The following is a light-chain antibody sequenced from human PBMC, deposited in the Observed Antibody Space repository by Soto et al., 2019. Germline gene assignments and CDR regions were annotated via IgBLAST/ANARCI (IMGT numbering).Light chain of an antibody. CDR2: GAS. J-gene: IGKJ3*01. CDR1: QSVTSNY. Sequence: EIVLTQSPGTLSSCPGERVTLSCRASQSVTSNYLAWYQQKPGQSPRLLIFGASIRDTGLPDRFTGGGSGTDFTLTISRLEPEDFAVYYCQQYGSSPFTFGPGTKVDIK. V-gene: IGKV3-20*01. CDR3: QQYGSSPFT.